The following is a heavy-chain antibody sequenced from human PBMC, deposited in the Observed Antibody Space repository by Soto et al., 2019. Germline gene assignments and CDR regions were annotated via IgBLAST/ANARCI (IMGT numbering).Heavy chain of an antibody. J-gene: IGHJ3*02. Sequence: QVHLVQSGAEVKTPGSSVKVSCKAAGGTFNTYTLIWVRQAPGHGLEWMGRIIPMLTVTNSAQKFQGRVTLTADKSTGTAFMELTSLRSDDTAIYYCSIGSWSAETFDIWGQGTMVTVPS. CDR3: SIGSWSAETFDI. D-gene: IGHD2-2*01. V-gene: IGHV1-69*02. CDR1: GGTFNTYT. CDR2: IIPMLTVT.